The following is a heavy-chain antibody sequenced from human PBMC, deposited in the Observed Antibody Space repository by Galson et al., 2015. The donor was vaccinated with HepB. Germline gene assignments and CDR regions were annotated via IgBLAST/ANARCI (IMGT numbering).Heavy chain of an antibody. CDR1: GFTFSSYA. Sequence: SLRLSCAASGFTFSSYAMSWVRQAPGKGLEWVSAISGSGGSTYYADSVKGRFTISRDNSKNTLYLQMNSLRAEDTAVYYCAKGYCSSTSCRLDGAFDIWGQGTMVTVSS. V-gene: IGHV3-23*01. D-gene: IGHD2-2*01. CDR3: AKGYCSSTSCRLDGAFDI. CDR2: ISGSGGST. J-gene: IGHJ3*02.